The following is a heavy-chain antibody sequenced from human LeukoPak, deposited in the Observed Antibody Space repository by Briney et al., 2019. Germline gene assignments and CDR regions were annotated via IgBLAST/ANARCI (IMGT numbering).Heavy chain of an antibody. CDR2: IIPIFGTA. D-gene: IGHD4-11*01. Sequence: ASVKVSCKASGGTFSSYAISWVRQAPGQGLEWMGGIIPIFGTANYAQKFQGRVTITTDESTSTAYMELSSLRSEDTAVYYCASRSASVTTVFDYWGQGTLVTVSS. CDR1: GGTFSSYA. J-gene: IGHJ4*02. CDR3: ASRSASVTTVFDY. V-gene: IGHV1-69*05.